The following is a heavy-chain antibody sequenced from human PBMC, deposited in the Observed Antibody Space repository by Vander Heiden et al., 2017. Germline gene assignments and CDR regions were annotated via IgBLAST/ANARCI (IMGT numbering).Heavy chain of an antibody. CDR1: GYTFSNYE. Sequence: QEQLVQSGAEVKKPEASVQVSCTASGYTFSNYEINWVRQAAGQGLEWVGWMDPKTGNRGYAQKFQGRVTMTTNTSITTAYMELSSLRSEDTAVYYCARYCSSTSCYKFDSWGQGTLVTVSS. CDR3: ARYCSSTSCYKFDS. J-gene: IGHJ4*02. D-gene: IGHD2-2*01. V-gene: IGHV1-8*01. CDR2: MDPKTGNR.